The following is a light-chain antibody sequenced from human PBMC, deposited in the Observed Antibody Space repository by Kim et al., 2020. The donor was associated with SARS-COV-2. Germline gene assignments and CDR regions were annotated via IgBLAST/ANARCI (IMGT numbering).Light chain of an antibody. V-gene: IGKV1-5*03. CDR3: ERYIRVPYA. CDR1: QIVDTY. CDR2: GAS. Sequence: AADGDRVSITCRARQIVDTYLAWYQQTRGKAPDLRIYGASNVQMGVPSRFSGSGSGAECTVTISGLQRDGFAIYYCERYIRVPYAVGRGTKLEI. J-gene: IGKJ2*01.